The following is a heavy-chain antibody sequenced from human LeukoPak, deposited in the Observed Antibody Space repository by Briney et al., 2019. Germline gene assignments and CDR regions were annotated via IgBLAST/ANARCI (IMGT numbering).Heavy chain of an antibody. J-gene: IGHJ1*01. CDR2: VTGRGDT. Sequence: GGSLRLSCAASGFTFNNYAMTWDRQAPGKELEWVSTVTGRGDTYYADSVRGRFDISRDNSQHTVYLRMNSLRADDTAVYYCARDMSGTGYFQHWGQGTLVTVSS. D-gene: IGHD6-13*01. V-gene: IGHV3-23*01. CDR1: GFTFNNYA. CDR3: ARDMSGTGYFQH.